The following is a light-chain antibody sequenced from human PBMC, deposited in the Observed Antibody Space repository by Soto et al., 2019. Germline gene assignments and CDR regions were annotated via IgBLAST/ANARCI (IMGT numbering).Light chain of an antibody. CDR1: QGIGNE. J-gene: IGKJ4*01. CDR2: AAS. CDR3: QQSYSTPLT. V-gene: IGKV1-6*01. Sequence: AIKMTQSPSSLSASVGDRVTITCRASQGIGNELGWYQQKPGKAPKLLIYAASSLQSGVPSRFSGSGSGTDFTLTISSLQPEDFATYYCQQSYSTPLTFGGGTKVDIK.